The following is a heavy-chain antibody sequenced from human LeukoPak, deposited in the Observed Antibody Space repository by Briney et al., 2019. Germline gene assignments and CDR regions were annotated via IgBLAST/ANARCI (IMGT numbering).Heavy chain of an antibody. CDR2: RSAYNGNT. J-gene: IGHJ4*02. CDR3: ARDCYDSSVHGY. V-gene: IGHV1-18*01. Sequence: GASVKVSCKASGYTFTNYGITWVRQAPGQGLEWMGWRSAYNGNTKYAQTLQGRVTMTTDTSTSTAYMELRSLRSDDTAVYYCARDCYDSSVHGYWGQGTLVTVSS. D-gene: IGHD3-22*01. CDR1: GYTFTNYG.